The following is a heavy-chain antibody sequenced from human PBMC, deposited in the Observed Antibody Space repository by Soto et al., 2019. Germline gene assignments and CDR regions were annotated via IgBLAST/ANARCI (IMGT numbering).Heavy chain of an antibody. CDR1: GYTFNEFG. D-gene: IGHD6-13*01. V-gene: IGHV1-18*01. CDR3: ARDVGCSQADYFDD. J-gene: IGHJ4*02. CDR2: ISGHNGNT. Sequence: HLVQPGNEVRKPGASVRVSCKASGYTFNEFGITWVRQAPGQGLQWVGRISGHNGNTEYALNFRGRVTLTTDTSTNTAYMDLTSLTRDDTAVYYCARDVGCSQADYFDDWGQGTLVTVSS.